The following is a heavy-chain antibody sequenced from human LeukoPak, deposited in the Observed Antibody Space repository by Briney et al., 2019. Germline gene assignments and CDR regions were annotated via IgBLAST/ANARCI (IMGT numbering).Heavy chain of an antibody. V-gene: IGHV3-66*01. Sequence: PGGSLRLSCAASGFTVSTNYMNWVRQAPGKGLEWVSVIYSGGRTYYADSVKGRFTISRDNSKNTLYLQMNSLRADDTAVYYCARDARVRDSLLDYGMDVWGQGTTVAVSS. CDR3: ARDARVRDSLLDYGMDV. CDR1: GFTVSTNY. D-gene: IGHD3-10*01. J-gene: IGHJ6*02. CDR2: IYSGGRT.